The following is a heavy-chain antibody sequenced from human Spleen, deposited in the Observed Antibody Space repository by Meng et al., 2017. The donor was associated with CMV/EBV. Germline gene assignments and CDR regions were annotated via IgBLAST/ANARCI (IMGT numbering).Heavy chain of an antibody. CDR3: AREPYGGNPPANWFDP. Sequence: SGGSISSSNWWSWVRQPPGKGLEWIGEIYHSGSTNYNPSLKSRVTISVDKSKNQFSLKLSSVTAADTAVYYCAREPYGGNPPANWFDPWGQGTLVTVSS. J-gene: IGHJ5*02. V-gene: IGHV4-4*02. D-gene: IGHD4/OR15-4a*01. CDR2: IYHSGST. CDR1: GGSISSSNW.